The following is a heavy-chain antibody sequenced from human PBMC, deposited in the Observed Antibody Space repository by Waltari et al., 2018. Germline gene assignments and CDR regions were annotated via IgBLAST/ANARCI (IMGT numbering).Heavy chain of an antibody. CDR2: LYFSGNT. CDR1: GASITIRNYY. D-gene: IGHD1-1*01. CDR3: TRHTTALAGTFSEFDY. Sequence: QLQLQESGPGLVKPSETLSLTCTVSGASITIRNYYWGWIRQSPGKGLEWLGSLYFSGNTYSNPSLGSLLTMSVDTSKNQFSLRLNSVTAADRGVYYCTRHTTALAGTFSEFDYWGQGTLVAVSS. J-gene: IGHJ4*02. V-gene: IGHV4-39*01.